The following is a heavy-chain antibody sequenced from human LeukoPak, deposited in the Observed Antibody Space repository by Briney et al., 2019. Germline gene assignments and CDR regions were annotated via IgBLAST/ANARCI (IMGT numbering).Heavy chain of an antibody. J-gene: IGHJ4*02. CDR1: GGSLSSSSYY. V-gene: IGHV4-39*07. CDR2: IYYSGST. D-gene: IGHD3/OR15-3a*01. CDR3: ARQTGSGLFILP. Sequence: SETLSLTRTVSGGSLSSSSYYWGWLRQPPGKGLEGFGCIYYSGSTYHTPSLKSRVTISVDTSKNQFSLKLSSVTAADTAVYYCARQTGSGLFILPGGQGTLVTVSS.